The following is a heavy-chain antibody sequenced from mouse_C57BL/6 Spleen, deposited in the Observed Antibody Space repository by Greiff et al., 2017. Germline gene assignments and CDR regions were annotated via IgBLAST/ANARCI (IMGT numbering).Heavy chain of an antibody. CDR2: IYPGSGST. Sequence: VQLQQPGAELVKPGASVKISCKASGYTFTSYWITWVKQRPGQGLEWIGDIYPGSGSTNYNEKFKSKATLTVDTSSSTAYMQLSSLTSEDSAIYYCARSTYDGYYGDYWGQGTTLTVSS. CDR1: GYTFTSYW. J-gene: IGHJ2*01. CDR3: ARSTYDGYYGDY. D-gene: IGHD2-3*01. V-gene: IGHV1-55*01.